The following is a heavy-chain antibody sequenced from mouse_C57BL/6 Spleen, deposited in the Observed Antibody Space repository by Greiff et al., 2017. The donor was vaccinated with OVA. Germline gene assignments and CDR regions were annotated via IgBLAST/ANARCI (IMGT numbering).Heavy chain of an antibody. CDR3: ARDIPFHY. V-gene: IGHV3-6*01. CDR2: ISYDGSN. J-gene: IGHJ2*01. Sequence: EVQLVESGPGLVKPSQSLSLTCSVTGYSITSGYYWNWIRQFPGNKLEWMGYISYDGSNNYNPSLKNRISITRDTSKNQFFLKLNSVTTEDTATYYCARDIPFHYWGQGTTLTVSS. CDR1: GYSITSGYY.